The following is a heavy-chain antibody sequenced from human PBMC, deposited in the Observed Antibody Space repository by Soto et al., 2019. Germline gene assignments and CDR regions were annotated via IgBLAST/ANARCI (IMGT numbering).Heavy chain of an antibody. CDR1: GFTFSSYS. CDR2: ISSSSSYI. D-gene: IGHD1-1*01. V-gene: IGHV3-21*01. J-gene: IGHJ3*02. Sequence: GGSLRLSCAASGFTFSSYSMNWVRQAPGKGLEWVSSISSSSSYIYYADSVKGRFTISRDNAKNSLYLQMNSLRAEDTAVYYCARSLATTDAFDIWGQGTMVTVSS. CDR3: ARSLATTDAFDI.